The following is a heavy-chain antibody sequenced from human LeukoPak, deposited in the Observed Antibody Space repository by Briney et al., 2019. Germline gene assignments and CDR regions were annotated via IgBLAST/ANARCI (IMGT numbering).Heavy chain of an antibody. D-gene: IGHD2-8*01. J-gene: IGHJ3*02. CDR3: ARDPMQYQAMVYAKLGAFDI. V-gene: IGHV3-21*01. CDR1: GFTFSSYS. CDR2: ISSTSSYI. Sequence: PGGSLRLSCAASGFTFSSYSMNWVRQAPGKGLEWVSSISSTSSYIYYADSVKGRFTISRDNAKNSLYLQMNSLRAEDTAVYYCARDPMQYQAMVYAKLGAFDIWGQGTMVTVSS.